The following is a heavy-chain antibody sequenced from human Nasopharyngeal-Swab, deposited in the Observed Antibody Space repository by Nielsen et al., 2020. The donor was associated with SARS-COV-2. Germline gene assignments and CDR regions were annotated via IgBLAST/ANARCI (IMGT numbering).Heavy chain of an antibody. Sequence: GESLKISCTASGFSFNNYGMHWVRQAPGKGLEWVAVISYEGSKKKYAESVEGRFTISRDTAKNSMYLQMNSLRADDTALYYCARARGYDFDYWGQGTLVTVSS. J-gene: IGHJ4*02. V-gene: IGHV3-30*03. CDR3: ARARGYDFDY. CDR1: GFSFNNYG. CDR2: ISYEGSKK. D-gene: IGHD5-12*01.